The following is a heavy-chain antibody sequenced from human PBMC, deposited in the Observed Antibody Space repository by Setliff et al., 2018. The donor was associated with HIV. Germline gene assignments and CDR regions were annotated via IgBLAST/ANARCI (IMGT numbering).Heavy chain of an antibody. Sequence: GGSLRLSCAASGFTSSSFSMYWVRQAPGKGLVWVSVVGGSGDITYYADSVKGRFTISRDNSKDTMYLQMNSLRDEDTAQYYCAKGYYYDSGGGRVRAFDIWGQGTMVTVSS. CDR2: VGGSGDIT. D-gene: IGHD3-22*01. J-gene: IGHJ3*02. CDR1: GFTSSSFS. V-gene: IGHV3-23*01. CDR3: AKGYYYDSGGGRVRAFDI.